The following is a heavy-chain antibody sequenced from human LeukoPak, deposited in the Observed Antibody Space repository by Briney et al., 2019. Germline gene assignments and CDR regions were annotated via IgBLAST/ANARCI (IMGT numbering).Heavy chain of an antibody. CDR1: GFSVSSNY. Sequence: AGSLRLSCAASGFSVSSNYMSWVRQAPGKGLEWVSVIYSGGSTYYADSVKGRFTISRDNSKNTLYLQMNSLRAEDTAVYYCARLSYGAHFDYWGQGTLVTVSS. CDR2: IYSGGST. J-gene: IGHJ4*02. V-gene: IGHV3-53*01. D-gene: IGHD4-17*01. CDR3: ARLSYGAHFDY.